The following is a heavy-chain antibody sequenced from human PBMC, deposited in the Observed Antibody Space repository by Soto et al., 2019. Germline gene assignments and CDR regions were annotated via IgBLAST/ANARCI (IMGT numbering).Heavy chain of an antibody. V-gene: IGHV3-35*01. D-gene: IGHD3-22*01. CDR1: AFTFSDSD. Sequence: GGSLRLSCATSAFTFSDSDMNWVHQAPGKGLECVSGFSWNGSRTQCADSVKGRYIISRDNSRNTLFLQTNSLRAEDTSVYYRKCNTSASYSQCPHFDCWGQGTLVTVSS. CDR3: KCNTSASYSQCPHFDC. J-gene: IGHJ4*02. CDR2: FSWNGSRT.